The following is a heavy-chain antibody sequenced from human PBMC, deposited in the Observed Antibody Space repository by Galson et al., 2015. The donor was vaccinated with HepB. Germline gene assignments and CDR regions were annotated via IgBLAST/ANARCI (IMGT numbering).Heavy chain of an antibody. CDR1: GYTFTSYG. V-gene: IGHV1-18*01. D-gene: IGHD6-13*01. CDR2: ISAYNGNT. CDR3: ARLDASSSWYGRSGGMDV. J-gene: IGHJ6*02. Sequence: SVKVSCKASGYTFTSYGISWVRQAPGQGLEWMGWISAYNGNTNYAQKLQGRVTMTTDTSTSTAYMELRSLRSDDTAVYYCARLDASSSWYGRSGGMDVWGQGTTVTVSS.